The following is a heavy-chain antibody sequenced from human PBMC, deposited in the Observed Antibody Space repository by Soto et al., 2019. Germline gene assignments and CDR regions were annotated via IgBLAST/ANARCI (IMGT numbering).Heavy chain of an antibody. CDR2: IYYSGST. CDR1: GCSISSGGYY. D-gene: IGHD3-3*01. J-gene: IGHJ4*02. V-gene: IGHV4-31*03. Sequence: SVTLSLTCTFSGCSISSGGYYWSWIRQHPGKGLEWIGYIYYSGSTYYNPSLKSRVTISVDTSKNQFSLKLSSVTAADTAVYYCARKRRITIFGVAPLYFDYWGQGTLVTVSS. CDR3: ARKRRITIFGVAPLYFDY.